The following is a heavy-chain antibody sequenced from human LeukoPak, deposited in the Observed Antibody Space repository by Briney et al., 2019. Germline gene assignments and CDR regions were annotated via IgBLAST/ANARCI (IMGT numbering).Heavy chain of an antibody. Sequence: PGGSLRLSCAASGFAFSNQAMGWVRQAAGKGLEWVSVISDSGDIKYYAHSVKGRFTISINNSKNTLFLQMNSLRAEDTAVYYCAKDARRTSGWYFFDYWGQGTLVTVSS. V-gene: IGHV3-23*01. D-gene: IGHD6-19*01. CDR3: AKDARRTSGWYFFDY. J-gene: IGHJ4*02. CDR2: ISDSGDIK. CDR1: GFAFSNQA.